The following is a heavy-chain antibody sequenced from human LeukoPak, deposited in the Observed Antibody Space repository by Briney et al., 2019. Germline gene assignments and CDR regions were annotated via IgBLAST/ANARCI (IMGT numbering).Heavy chain of an antibody. CDR1: DGSISSSSYY. Sequence: SETLSLTCTVSDGSISSSSYYWGWIRQPPGKGLEWIGSIHHSGSSYYNPSLKSRVTISVDTSKNQFSLKLSSVTAADTAVYYCARHLWYYYDSSGHPGGLNWFDTWGQGTLVTVSS. V-gene: IGHV4-39*01. D-gene: IGHD3-22*01. CDR2: IHHSGSS. CDR3: ARHLWYYYDSSGHPGGLNWFDT. J-gene: IGHJ5*02.